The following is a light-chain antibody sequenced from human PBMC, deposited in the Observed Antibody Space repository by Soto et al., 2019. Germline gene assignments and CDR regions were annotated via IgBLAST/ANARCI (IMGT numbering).Light chain of an antibody. Sequence: QSALTQPPSASGSPGQSVTISCTGTSSDVGHYDYVSWYQQHPGKAPKLMIYDVSKRPSGVPDRFSGSKFGYTASLTVSGLQAEDEADYYCSSYGGSNNLVFGGGTKLTVL. CDR3: SSYGGSNNLV. V-gene: IGLV2-8*01. CDR2: DVS. CDR1: SSDVGHYDY. J-gene: IGLJ2*01.